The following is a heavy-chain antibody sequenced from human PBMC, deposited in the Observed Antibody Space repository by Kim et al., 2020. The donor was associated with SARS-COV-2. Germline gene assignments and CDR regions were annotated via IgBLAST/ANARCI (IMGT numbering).Heavy chain of an antibody. Sequence: SETLSLTCTVSGGSISSSSYYWGWIRQPPGKGLEWIGSIYYSGSTYYNPSLKSRVTISVDTSKNQFSLKLSSVTAADTAVYYCASGIVGAPDAFDIWGQGTMVTVSS. CDR1: GGSISSSSYY. D-gene: IGHD1-26*01. V-gene: IGHV4-39*01. J-gene: IGHJ3*02. CDR3: ASGIVGAPDAFDI. CDR2: IYYSGST.